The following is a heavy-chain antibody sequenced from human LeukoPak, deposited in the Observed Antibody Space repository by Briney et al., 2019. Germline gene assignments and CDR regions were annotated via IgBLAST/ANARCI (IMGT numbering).Heavy chain of an antibody. CDR3: AREKTVVMDV. CDR1: GIALSNYG. D-gene: IGHD2-15*01. J-gene: IGHJ6*02. Sequence: GGSLRLSCAVSGIALSNYGMSWVRQAPGKGLEWVAVIWYDGSNKYYADSVKGRFTISRDNSKNTLYLQMNSLRAEDTAVYYCAREKTVVMDVWGQGTTVTVSS. V-gene: IGHV3-33*08. CDR2: IWYDGSNK.